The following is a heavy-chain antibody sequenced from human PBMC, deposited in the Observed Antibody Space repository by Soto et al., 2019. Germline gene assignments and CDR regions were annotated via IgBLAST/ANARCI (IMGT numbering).Heavy chain of an antibody. V-gene: IGHV3-48*02. CDR2: ISSSSSTI. D-gene: IGHD5-18*01. Sequence: PGGSLRLSCAASGFTFSSYSMNWVRQAPGKGLEWVSYISSSSSTIYYADSVKGRFTISRDNAKNSLYLQMNSLRDEDTAVYYCARALSGYSYGRLDYWGQGTLVTVSS. CDR3: ARALSGYSYGRLDY. J-gene: IGHJ4*02. CDR1: GFTFSSYS.